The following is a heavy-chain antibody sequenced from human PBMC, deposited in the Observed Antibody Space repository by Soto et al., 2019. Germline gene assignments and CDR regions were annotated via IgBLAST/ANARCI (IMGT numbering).Heavy chain of an antibody. V-gene: IGHV3-21*01. Sequence: GGSLRLSCAASGFSFGSYSMIWVRQAPGEGLEWVSFITSSSSSIFYAASVQGRFTISRDNAKNSLYLQMNGLRAEDTAVYYCARAFAGTSSSDHWGQGTLVTVSS. CDR3: ARAFAGTSSSDH. CDR1: GFSFGSYS. CDR2: ITSSSSSI. J-gene: IGHJ4*02. D-gene: IGHD6-13*01.